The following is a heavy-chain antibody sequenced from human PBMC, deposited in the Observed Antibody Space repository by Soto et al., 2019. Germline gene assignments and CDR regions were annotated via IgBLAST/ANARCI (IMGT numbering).Heavy chain of an antibody. Sequence: EVQLVESGGGLVKPGGSLRLSCAASGFTFSSYSMNWVRQAPGKGLEWVSSISSSSSYIYYADSVKGRFTISRDNAKNSLYLQMNSLRAEDTAVYYCARDQNPSGYYKGYYYYGMDVWGQGTTVTVSS. D-gene: IGHD3-3*01. CDR1: GFTFSSYS. CDR2: ISSSSSYI. V-gene: IGHV3-21*01. J-gene: IGHJ6*02. CDR3: ARDQNPSGYYKGYYYYGMDV.